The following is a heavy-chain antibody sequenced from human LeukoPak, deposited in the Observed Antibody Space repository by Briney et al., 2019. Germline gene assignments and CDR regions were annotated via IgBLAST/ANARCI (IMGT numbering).Heavy chain of an antibody. Sequence: GGSLRLSCSASGFTFSSYAMHWVRQAPGKGLEYVSAISSNGGSTYYADSVKGRFTISRDNSKNTLYLQMSSLRAEDTAVYCCVNGGRIAAAGFDYWGQGTLVTVSS. D-gene: IGHD6-13*01. J-gene: IGHJ4*02. CDR1: GFTFSSYA. CDR3: VNGGRIAAAGFDY. V-gene: IGHV3-64D*09. CDR2: ISSNGGST.